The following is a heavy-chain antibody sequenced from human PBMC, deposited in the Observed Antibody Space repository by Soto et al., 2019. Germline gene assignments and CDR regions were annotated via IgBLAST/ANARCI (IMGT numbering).Heavy chain of an antibody. CDR2: IHLESCKT. CDR1: GDTFSDYD. CDR3: AITPGWFAGMAV. D-gene: IGHD6-19*01. V-gene: IGHV1-8*01. J-gene: IGHJ6*02. Sequence: ASVKVSCKASGDTFSDYDINWVRQAPGQGLEWMGWIHLESCKTSFAQKFQGRLTMTGDTSIDTAYMDLTSLTSEDTAVYYCAITPGWFAGMAVWGQGTTVTVSS.